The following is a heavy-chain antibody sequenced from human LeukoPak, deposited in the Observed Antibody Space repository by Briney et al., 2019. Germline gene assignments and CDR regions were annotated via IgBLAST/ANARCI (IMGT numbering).Heavy chain of an antibody. CDR3: ARLGYCSSTSCYA. J-gene: IGHJ5*02. CDR2: ISYDGSNK. D-gene: IGHD2-2*01. Sequence: QPGGSLRLSCAASGFTFSSYAMHWVRQAPGKGLEWVAVISYDGSNKYYADSVKGRFTISRDNSKNTLYLQMNSLRAEDTAVYYCARLGYCSSTSCYAWGQGTLVTVSS. V-gene: IGHV3-30-3*01. CDR1: GFTFSSYA.